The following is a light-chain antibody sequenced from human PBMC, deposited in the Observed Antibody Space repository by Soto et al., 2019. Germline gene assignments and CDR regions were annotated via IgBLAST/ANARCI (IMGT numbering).Light chain of an antibody. V-gene: IGKV3-15*01. CDR1: QNVNNN. CDR3: QQYNFWPT. CDR2: GAS. Sequence: EVVMTQSPATLSVSPGERATLSCRASQNVNNNLAWYQQKPGQAPRLLISGASTRATGIPAMFSGSGSGTEFTITISSLRSEDFAVYYCQQYNFWPTFGQGTKVDMK. J-gene: IGKJ1*01.